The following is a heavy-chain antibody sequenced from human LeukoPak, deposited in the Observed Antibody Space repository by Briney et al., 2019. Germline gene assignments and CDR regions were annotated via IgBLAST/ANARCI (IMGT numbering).Heavy chain of an antibody. CDR2: ISWNSGSI. D-gene: IGHD6-19*01. CDR1: GFTFDDYA. V-gene: IGHV3-9*01. J-gene: IGHJ4*02. CDR3: AKGGQQWLVRDIDY. Sequence: GRSLRLSCAASGFTFDDYAMHWVRQAPGRGLEWVSGISWNSGSIGYADSVKGRFTISRDNAKNSLYLQMNSLRAEDTALYYCAKGGQQWLVRDIDYWGQGTLATVSS.